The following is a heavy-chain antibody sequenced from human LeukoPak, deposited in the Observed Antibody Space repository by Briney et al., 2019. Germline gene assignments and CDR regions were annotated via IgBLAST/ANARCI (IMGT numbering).Heavy chain of an antibody. V-gene: IGHV4-38-2*01. CDR3: ARSGPYYYHYVDV. CDR2: IYHSGST. CDR1: GFSITRGDY. Sequence: SETLSLTCAVSGFSITRGDYWGWIRQPPGKSLEWIGAIYHSGSTYYDPSLKSPLSISVDTFKHQFSLRLSSVAGADTAVYYCARSGPYYYHYVDVWGKGTTVTVSS. D-gene: IGHD3-10*01. J-gene: IGHJ6*03.